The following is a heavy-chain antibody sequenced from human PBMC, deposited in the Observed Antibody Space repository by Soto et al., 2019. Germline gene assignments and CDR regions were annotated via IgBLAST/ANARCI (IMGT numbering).Heavy chain of an antibody. J-gene: IGHJ4*02. Sequence: SETLSLSCSFSGGSISSPSYYWGWVRQPPGKGLEWIGSIHYSGSTFYNPSLNSRLTISVDTSKNQFSLKLSSVNAADTAVYYCARHVLTDFHYWGQGTLVSVSS. CDR1: GGSISSPSYY. D-gene: IGHD3-10*02. V-gene: IGHV4-39*01. CDR2: IHYSGST. CDR3: ARHVLTDFHY.